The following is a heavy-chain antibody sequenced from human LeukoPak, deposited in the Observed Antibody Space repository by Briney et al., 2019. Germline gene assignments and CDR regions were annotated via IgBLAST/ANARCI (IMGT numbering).Heavy chain of an antibody. V-gene: IGHV3-33*01. D-gene: IGHD3-10*01. J-gene: IGHJ4*02. CDR1: GFTFSTYA. CDR2: IWYDGSYK. Sequence: GGSLRLSCAASGFTFSTYAIHWVRQAPGKGLEWVAVIWYDGSYKYYSDSVKGRFAISRDNSKNTVYLQMNSLRAEDTAVYNCARSYGSGSYYFDYWGLGTLVTVSS. CDR3: ARSYGSGSYYFDY.